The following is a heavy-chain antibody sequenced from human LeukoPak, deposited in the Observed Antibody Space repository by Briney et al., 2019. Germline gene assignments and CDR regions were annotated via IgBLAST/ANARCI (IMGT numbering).Heavy chain of an antibody. Sequence: SETLSLTCTVSGGSISSGDYYWRWIRQPPGKGLEWIGYIYYSGSTYYNPSLKSRVTISVDTSKNQFSLKLSSVTAADTAVYYCARGSYSNYFDPWGQGTLVTVSS. CDR3: ARGSYSNYFDP. CDR2: IYYSGST. V-gene: IGHV4-30-4*01. J-gene: IGHJ5*02. CDR1: GGSISSGDYY. D-gene: IGHD4-11*01.